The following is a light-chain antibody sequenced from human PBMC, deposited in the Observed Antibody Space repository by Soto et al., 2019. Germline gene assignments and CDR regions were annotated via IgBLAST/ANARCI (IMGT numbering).Light chain of an antibody. J-gene: IGKJ4*01. CDR2: AAS. V-gene: IGKV1-9*01. CDR3: QKPYRYPLT. Sequence: DIQLTQSPSFLSASVGDRVTITCRASQGISRYLSWYQQKPGKAPKILIYAASTLQTGVPSRFSGSGSGTDFTLTISSLQPEDFATYYCQKPYRYPLTSGVRTKVNIK. CDR1: QGISRY.